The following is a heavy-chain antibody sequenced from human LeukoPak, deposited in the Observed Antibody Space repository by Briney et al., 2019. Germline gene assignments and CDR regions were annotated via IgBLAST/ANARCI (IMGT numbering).Heavy chain of an antibody. V-gene: IGHV1-69*13. J-gene: IGHJ1*01. CDR2: IIPPFASP. D-gene: IGHD6-19*01. CDR3: ATTFSTGWYYPDYFQH. Sequence: SVKVSCKASGGTFSNYAINWVRQAPGQGLEWMGGIIPPFASPNYAQNFQGRVTISADGSTSTAYMELSSLRSDDTAVYYCATTFSTGWYYPDYFQHWGQGTLVTVSS. CDR1: GGTFSNYA.